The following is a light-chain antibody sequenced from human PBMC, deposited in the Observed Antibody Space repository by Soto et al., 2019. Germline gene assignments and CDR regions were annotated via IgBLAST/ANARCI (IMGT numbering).Light chain of an antibody. V-gene: IGKV1-9*01. J-gene: IGKJ4*01. Sequence: IQLTQSPSSLSASVGDRVTITCRASQAINSYLAWYQQEPGKAPMLLIYGGSTLQSGVPSRFSGSGSGTDFTLTISSLQSEDFATYYCQHLNAFPLTFGGGTKVEI. CDR1: QAINSY. CDR3: QHLNAFPLT. CDR2: GGS.